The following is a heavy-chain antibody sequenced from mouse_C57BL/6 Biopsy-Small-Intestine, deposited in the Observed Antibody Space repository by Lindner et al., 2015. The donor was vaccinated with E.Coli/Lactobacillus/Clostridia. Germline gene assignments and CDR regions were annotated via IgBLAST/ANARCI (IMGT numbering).Heavy chain of an antibody. J-gene: IGHJ2*01. CDR1: GYAFSSSW. D-gene: IGHD2-2*01. CDR2: IYPGDGDT. CDR3: ARPVYYGYDGVFDY. Sequence: VQLQESGPELVKPGASVKISCKASGYAFSSSWMNWVKQRPGKGLEWIGRIYPGDGDTNYNGKFKGKATLTADKSSSTAYMQLSSLTSEDSAVYFCARPVYYGYDGVFDYWGQGTTLTVSS. V-gene: IGHV1-82*01.